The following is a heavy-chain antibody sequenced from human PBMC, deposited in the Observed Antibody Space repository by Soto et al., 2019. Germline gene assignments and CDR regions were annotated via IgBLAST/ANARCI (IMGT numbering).Heavy chain of an antibody. V-gene: IGHV4-34*01. Sequence: SETLSLTCAVYGGSFSGYYWSWIRQPPGRGLEWIGEINHSGSTNYNPSLKSRVTISVDTSKNQFSLKLSSVTAADTAVYYCARGPSYYDFWSGYYTDLDYWGQGTLVASPQ. J-gene: IGHJ4*02. D-gene: IGHD3-3*01. CDR1: GGSFSGYY. CDR3: ARGPSYYDFWSGYYTDLDY. CDR2: INHSGST.